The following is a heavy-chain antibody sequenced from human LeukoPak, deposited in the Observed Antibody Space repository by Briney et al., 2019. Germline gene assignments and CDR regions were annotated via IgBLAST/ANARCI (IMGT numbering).Heavy chain of an antibody. CDR2: ISASGDAT. J-gene: IGHJ3*02. Sequence: GGSLRLSCAASGVSFSNYAMSCVRQAPGKGLEWVSSISASGDATYYADAVKGRFSISRDNSKNSLYLQMSSLRAEDTVKYFCVKDREVESMADAFDIWGQGTVVTVCS. CDR3: VKDREVESMADAFDI. D-gene: IGHD3-10*01. CDR1: GVSFSNYA. V-gene: IGHV3-23*01.